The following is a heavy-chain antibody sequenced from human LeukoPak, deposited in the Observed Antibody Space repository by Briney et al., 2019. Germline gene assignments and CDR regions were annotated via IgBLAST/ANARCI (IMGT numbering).Heavy chain of an antibody. J-gene: IGHJ4*02. V-gene: IGHV3-15*01. CDR1: GFTFSNAW. D-gene: IGHD1-26*01. Sequence: PGGSLKLSCAASGFTFSNAWMSWVRQAPGKGLEWVGRIKSKTDGGTTDYAAPVKGRFTISRDDSKNTLYLQMNGLKTEDTAVYYCTTGLSWELLPFGPSDYWGQGTLVTVSS. CDR3: TTGLSWELLPFGPSDY. CDR2: IKSKTDGGTT.